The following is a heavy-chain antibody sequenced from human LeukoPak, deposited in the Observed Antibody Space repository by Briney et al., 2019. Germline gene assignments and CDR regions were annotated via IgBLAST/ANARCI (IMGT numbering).Heavy chain of an antibody. V-gene: IGHV1-2*02. D-gene: IGHD2-2*01. Sequence: ASVKVSCKASGYTFTGYYMHWVRQAPGQGLEWMGWINPNSGGTNYAQKFQGRVTMTRGTSISTAYMELSRPRSDDTAVYYCASRIVPASHWFFDIWGRGTLVTVSS. CDR3: ASRIVPASHWFFDI. J-gene: IGHJ2*01. CDR1: GYTFTGYY. CDR2: INPNSGGT.